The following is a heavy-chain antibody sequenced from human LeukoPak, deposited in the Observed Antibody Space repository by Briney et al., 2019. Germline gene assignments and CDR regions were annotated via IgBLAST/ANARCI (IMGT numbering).Heavy chain of an antibody. CDR3: ARRHWGPIDY. Sequence: SETLSLTCTVSGGSISSYYWSWIRQPPGKGLEWIGYIYYSGSTNYNPSLKSRVAISVDTSKNQFSLKLSSVTAADTAVYYCARRHWGPIDYWGQGTLVTVSS. CDR2: IYYSGST. J-gene: IGHJ4*02. D-gene: IGHD7-27*01. CDR1: GGSISSYY. V-gene: IGHV4-59*08.